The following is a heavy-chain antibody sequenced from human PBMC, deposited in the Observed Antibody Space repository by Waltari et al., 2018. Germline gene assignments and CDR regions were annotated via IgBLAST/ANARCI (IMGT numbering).Heavy chain of an antibody. D-gene: IGHD2-15*01. CDR2: VRGDGKT. CDR3: ARDRGRGLYLDS. V-gene: IGHV4-4*02. Sequence: QLPLQESGPGLVKPSGTLSLTSAVPGDSMTTTDCWSLVRPPPGKGLEWIGQVRGDGKTNYNPSVASRVTISLDTSTDQFSLRVTSATAADTAIYFCARDRGRGLYLDSWGQGMLVTVSS. J-gene: IGHJ4*02. CDR1: GDSMTTTDC.